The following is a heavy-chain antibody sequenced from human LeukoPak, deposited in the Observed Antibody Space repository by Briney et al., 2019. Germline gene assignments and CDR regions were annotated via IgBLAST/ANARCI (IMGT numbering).Heavy chain of an antibody. D-gene: IGHD6-13*01. V-gene: IGHV5-51*01. J-gene: IGHJ3*02. Sequence: GESLKISCKGSGYNFTNHWIGWVRQMPGKGLEWMGIIFPTDSNTRYSPSFRGQVTISADKSISTAYLQWSSLKAWDTAIYYCARRSSRWFAGGGFDIWGQGTMVSVSS. CDR1: GYNFTNHW. CDR3: ARRSSRWFAGGGFDI. CDR2: IFPTDSNT.